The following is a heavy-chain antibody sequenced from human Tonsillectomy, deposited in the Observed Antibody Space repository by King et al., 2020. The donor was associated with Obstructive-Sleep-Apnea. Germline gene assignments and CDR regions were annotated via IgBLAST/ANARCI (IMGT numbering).Heavy chain of an antibody. D-gene: IGHD1-1*01. CDR3: ARTARGKATYFDY. V-gene: IGHV3-11*06. CDR1: GFTFSDYY. CDR2: ISSSSSYT. Sequence: VQLVESGGGLVKPGGSLRLSCEASGFTFSDYYMSWIRQAPGKGLEWVSYISSSSSYTNYADSVKGRFTISRDNAKNSLYLQMNSLRAEDTAVYYCARTARGKATYFDYWGQGTLVTVSS. J-gene: IGHJ4*02.